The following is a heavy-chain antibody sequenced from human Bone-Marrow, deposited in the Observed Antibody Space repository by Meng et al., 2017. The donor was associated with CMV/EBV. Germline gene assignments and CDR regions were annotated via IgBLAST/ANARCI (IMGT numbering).Heavy chain of an antibody. CDR3: ARDRSITMIVVDYYYGMDV. Sequence: SVKVSCKASGGTFSSYAISWVRQAPGQGLEWMGGIIPIFGTANYAQKFQGRVTITTDESTSTAYMELSSLRSEDTAVYYCARDRSITMIVVDYYYGMDVWGQGTTVTVSS. CDR1: GGTFSSYA. V-gene: IGHV1-69*05. J-gene: IGHJ6*02. D-gene: IGHD3-22*01. CDR2: IIPIFGTA.